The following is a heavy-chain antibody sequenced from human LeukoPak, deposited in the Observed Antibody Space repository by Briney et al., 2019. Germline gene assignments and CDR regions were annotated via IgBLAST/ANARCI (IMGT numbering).Heavy chain of an antibody. J-gene: IGHJ4*02. V-gene: IGHV3-74*01. D-gene: IGHD3-10*01. CDR1: GFTFSSNW. Sequence: PGGSLRLSCAASGFTFSSNWMNWVRQGPGKGLEWVSRITSDGSSTIYADSVKGRFTISRDNAKSTVYLQMNSLRAEDTAVYFCARDRYYIFDYWGQGAPVTVSS. CDR2: ITSDGSST. CDR3: ARDRYYIFDY.